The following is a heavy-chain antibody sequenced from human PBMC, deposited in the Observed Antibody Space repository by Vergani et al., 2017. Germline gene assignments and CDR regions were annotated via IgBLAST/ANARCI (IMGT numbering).Heavy chain of an antibody. D-gene: IGHD2-15*01. CDR1: GGTFSSYT. Sequence: QVQLVQSGAEVKKPGSSVKVSCKASGGTFSSYTISWVRQAPGQGLEWMGRIIPILGIANYAQKFQGRVTITADKSTSTAYMELSSLRSEDTAVYYCSREGCXGGSCYSYYYGMDVWGQGTTVTVSS. J-gene: IGHJ6*02. V-gene: IGHV1-69*08. CDR2: IIPILGIA. CDR3: SREGCXGGSCYSYYYGMDV.